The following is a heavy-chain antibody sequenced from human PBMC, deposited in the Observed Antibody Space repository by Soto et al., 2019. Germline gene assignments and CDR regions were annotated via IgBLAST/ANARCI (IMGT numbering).Heavy chain of an antibody. CDR1: GYSFTSYW. J-gene: IGHJ6*04. CDR2: IYPGDSDT. D-gene: IGHD1-26*01. Sequence: GESLKISCKGSGYSFTSYWIGWVRQMPGKGLEWMGIIYPGDSDTRYSPSFQGQVTISADKSISTAYLQWSSLKASDTAMYYCARTDRVVGASYYYYYGMDVWGKGTTVTVSS. CDR3: ARTDRVVGASYYYYYGMDV. V-gene: IGHV5-51*01.